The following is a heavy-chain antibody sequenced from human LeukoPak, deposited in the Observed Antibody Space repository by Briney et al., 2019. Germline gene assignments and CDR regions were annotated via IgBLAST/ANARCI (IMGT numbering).Heavy chain of an antibody. Sequence: KPSETLSLTCTVSGGSISSSSYYWGWIRQPPGKGLEWIGSIYYSGSTYYNPSLKSRVTISVDTSKNQFSLKLSSVTAADTAVYYCARDSRWELAAFDIWGQGTMVTVSS. J-gene: IGHJ3*02. CDR3: ARDSRWELAAFDI. CDR1: GGSISSSSYY. V-gene: IGHV4-39*02. D-gene: IGHD1-26*01. CDR2: IYYSGST.